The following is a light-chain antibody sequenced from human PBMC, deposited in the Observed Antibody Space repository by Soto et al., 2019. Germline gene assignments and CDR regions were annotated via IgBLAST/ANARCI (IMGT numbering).Light chain of an antibody. CDR2: DAS. V-gene: IGKV3-11*01. CDR3: QQRSNSPPIIT. J-gene: IGKJ4*01. CDR1: QSVTTY. Sequence: EIVLTQSPATLSLSPGERATLSCRASQSVTTYLAWYQQKPGQAPRLLIYDASNRAPGIPARFSGSGSGTDLTLTVSSLEPEDSALYYCQQRSNSPPIITFGGGTKVDIX.